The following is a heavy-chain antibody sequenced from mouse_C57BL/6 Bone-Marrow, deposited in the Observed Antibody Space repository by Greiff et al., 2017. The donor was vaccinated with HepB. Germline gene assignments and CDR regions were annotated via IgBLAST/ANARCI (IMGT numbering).Heavy chain of an antibody. CDR3: ARRGSTMVTGAYYAMDY. V-gene: IGHV5-15*04. CDR2: ISNLAYSI. CDR1: GFTFSDYG. J-gene: IGHJ4*01. Sequence: EVMLVESGGGLVQPGGSLKLSCAASGFTFSDYGMAWVRQAPGKGPEWVAFISNLAYSIYYADTVTGRFTISRENAKNTLYLEMSSLRSEDTAMYYCARRGSTMVTGAYYAMDYWGQGTSVTVSS. D-gene: IGHD2-2*01.